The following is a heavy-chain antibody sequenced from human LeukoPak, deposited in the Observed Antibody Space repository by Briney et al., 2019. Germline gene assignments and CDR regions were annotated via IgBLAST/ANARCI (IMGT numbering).Heavy chain of an antibody. J-gene: IGHJ4*02. CDR1: GFMVSGYF. V-gene: IGHV3-11*05. Sequence: GGSLRLSCAASGFMVSGYFMSWIRPGPGKELEWISYISSNSKYTKYADSVKGRFTISRDNAKKSLYLQMNSLRAEDTAVYYCARDNGNKYYFDYWGQGTLVTVSS. D-gene: IGHD2-8*01. CDR2: ISSNSKYT. CDR3: ARDNGNKYYFDY.